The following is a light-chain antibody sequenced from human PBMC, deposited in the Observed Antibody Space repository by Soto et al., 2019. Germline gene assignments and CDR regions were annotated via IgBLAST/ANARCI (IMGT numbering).Light chain of an antibody. J-gene: IGKJ2*01. Sequence: EVVLTQSPATLSLSPGESATLSCRASENVGSYLAWYQQRPDQAPRLVVYHTSTRATGIPARFSGSGSGTDFTLTISNLQPEDFATYSCHQSYITPPAFGQGTK. V-gene: IGKV3-11*01. CDR3: HQSYITPPA. CDR1: ENVGSY. CDR2: HTS.